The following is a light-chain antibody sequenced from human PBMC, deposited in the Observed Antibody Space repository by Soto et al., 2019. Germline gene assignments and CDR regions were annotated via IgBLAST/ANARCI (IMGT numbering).Light chain of an antibody. V-gene: IGKV3-11*01. CDR3: QQRSNWPRALT. Sequence: PGERATLSCRASQSVSSYLAWYQQKPGQAPRLLIYDASNRATGITARFSGSGSGTDFTLTISSLEPEDFAVYYCQQRSNWPRALTFGGGTKVEIK. CDR1: QSVSSY. J-gene: IGKJ4*01. CDR2: DAS.